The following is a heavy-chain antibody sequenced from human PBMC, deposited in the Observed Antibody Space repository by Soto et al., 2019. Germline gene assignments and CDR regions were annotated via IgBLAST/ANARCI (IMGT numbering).Heavy chain of an antibody. D-gene: IGHD3-9*01. V-gene: IGHV3-23*01. CDR2: ISGSGGST. Sequence: LPYTAAECKFISYGMRWVSPEPGKGLEWVSAISGSGGSTYYADSVKGRLTISRDNSKNTLYLQMNSLRAEDTAVYYCANCLRYFGWLLPCLGLDVWVQGTTVTVSS. CDR1: ECKFISYG. J-gene: IGHJ6*01. CDR3: ANCLRYFGWLLPCLGLDV.